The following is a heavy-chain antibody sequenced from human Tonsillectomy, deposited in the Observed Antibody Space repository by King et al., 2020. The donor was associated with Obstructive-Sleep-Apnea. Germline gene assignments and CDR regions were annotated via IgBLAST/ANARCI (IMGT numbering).Heavy chain of an antibody. J-gene: IGHJ4*02. CDR3: ARAAHDFWSGYYPDY. CDR1: VGSFSSSSYY. CDR2: IYYSGST. D-gene: IGHD3-3*01. V-gene: IGHV4-39*07. Sequence: QLQESGPGLVKPSETLSLTCTVSVGSFSSSSYYWGWIRQPPGKVLEWIGSIYYSGSTYYNPSLKSRVTISVDTSKKQFSLKLSSVTAADTAVYYCARAAHDFWSGYYPDYWGQGTLVTVSS.